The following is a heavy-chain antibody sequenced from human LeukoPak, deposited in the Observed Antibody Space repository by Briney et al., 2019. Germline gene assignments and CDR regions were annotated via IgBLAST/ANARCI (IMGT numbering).Heavy chain of an antibody. CDR1: GFTFSSHG. CDR3: ARGARKGDDYGGFFDY. CDR2: ISGSGGST. Sequence: GGSLRLSCAASGFTFSSHGMGWVRQAPGKGLEWVSAISGSGGSTDYADSVKGRFTISRDNSKNTLYLQMNSLRAEDTSIYYCARGARKGDDYGGFFDYWGQGTLVTVSS. J-gene: IGHJ4*02. V-gene: IGHV3-23*01. D-gene: IGHD4-23*01.